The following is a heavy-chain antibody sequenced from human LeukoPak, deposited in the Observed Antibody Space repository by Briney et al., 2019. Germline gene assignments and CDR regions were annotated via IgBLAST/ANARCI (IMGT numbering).Heavy chain of an antibody. CDR3: ARASLYDNSAYYLDY. CDR1: GFTFSSFR. D-gene: IGHD3-22*01. CDR2: ISGSSSDI. Sequence: GGSLRLSCAASGFTFSSFRMNWVRQAPGKGLEWVSSISGSSSDIYYADSVKGRFTISRDNAKNSLYLQMNSLRAEDTALYYCARASLYDNSAYYLDYWGQGTLVTVSS. J-gene: IGHJ4*02. V-gene: IGHV3-21*04.